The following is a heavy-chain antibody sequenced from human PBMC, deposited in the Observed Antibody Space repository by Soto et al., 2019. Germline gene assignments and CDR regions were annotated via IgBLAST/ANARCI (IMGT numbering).Heavy chain of an antibody. CDR2: IYSGGST. V-gene: IGHV3-53*04. D-gene: IGHD3-10*01. CDR1: GFTVSSNY. J-gene: IGHJ3*02. CDR3: ARVLTNSVRSFDI. Sequence: EVQLVESGGGLVQPGGSLRLSCAASGFTVSSNYMSWVRQAPGKGLEWVSVIYSGGSTYYADSVKGRFTISRHNSKNTLYLQMNSLRAEDTAVYYCARVLTNSVRSFDIWGQGTMVTVSS.